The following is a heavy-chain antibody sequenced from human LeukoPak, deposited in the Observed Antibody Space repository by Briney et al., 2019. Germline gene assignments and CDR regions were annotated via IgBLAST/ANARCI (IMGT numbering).Heavy chain of an antibody. V-gene: IGHV4-61*01. CDR2: IYFSGST. CDR1: GYSISSGYY. D-gene: IGHD7-27*01. J-gene: IGHJ4*02. Sequence: PSETLSLTCTVSGYSISSGYYWGWIRQPPGKGLEWIGYIYFSGSTNYNPSLKSRVTISVDTSKNQFSLKLSSVTAADTAVYYCARGAGDNPFDYWGQGTLVTVSS. CDR3: ARGAGDNPFDY.